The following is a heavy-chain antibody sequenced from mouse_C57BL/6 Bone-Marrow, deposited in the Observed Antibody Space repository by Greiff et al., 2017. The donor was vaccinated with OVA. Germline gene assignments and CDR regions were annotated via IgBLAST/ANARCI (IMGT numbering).Heavy chain of an antibody. CDR2: IYPGDGDT. J-gene: IGHJ1*03. V-gene: IGHV1-82*01. CDR3: ARSSTGRYFDV. Sequence: VQLQQSGPELVKPGASVKISCKASGYAFSSSWMNWVKQRPGKGLEWIGRIYPGDGDTNYNGKFKGKATLTADKSSSTAYMQLSSLTSEDSAVYFCARSSTGRYFDVWGTGTTVTVSS. D-gene: IGHD4-1*02. CDR1: GYAFSSSW.